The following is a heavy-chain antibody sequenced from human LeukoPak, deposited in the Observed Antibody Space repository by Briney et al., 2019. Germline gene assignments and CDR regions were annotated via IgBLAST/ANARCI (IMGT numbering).Heavy chain of an antibody. CDR3: ARHPLYGDYPLFDY. Sequence: SETLSLTCTVSGGSISSSSYYWGWIRQPPGKGLEWIGSICYSGSTYYNPSLKSRVTISVDTSKNQFSLKLSSVTAADTAVYYCARHPLYGDYPLFDYWGQGTLVTVSS. CDR2: ICYSGST. D-gene: IGHD4-17*01. CDR1: GGSISSSSYY. J-gene: IGHJ4*02. V-gene: IGHV4-39*01.